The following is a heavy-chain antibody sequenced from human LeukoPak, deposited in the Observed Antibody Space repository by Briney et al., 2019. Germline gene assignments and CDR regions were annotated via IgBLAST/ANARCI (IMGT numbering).Heavy chain of an antibody. Sequence: GGSLRLSCAAFGFTFSSYGMHWVRQAPGKGLEWVAFIRYDGSNKYYADSVKGRFTISRDNSKNMLYLQMNSLRAEDTAVYYCATLDVGATVYWGQGTLVTVSS. CDR3: ATLDVGATVY. CDR2: IRYDGSNK. V-gene: IGHV3-30*02. D-gene: IGHD1-26*01. J-gene: IGHJ4*02. CDR1: GFTFSSYG.